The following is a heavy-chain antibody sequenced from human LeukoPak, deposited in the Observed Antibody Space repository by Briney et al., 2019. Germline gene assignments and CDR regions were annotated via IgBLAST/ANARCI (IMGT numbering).Heavy chain of an antibody. Sequence: GGSLRLSCTASGFTFSTYAMSWVRQAPGKGLEWVSIISDTGADADYVDSVKGRFTISRDNSKNTLYLEMNSLRAGDTAVYYCAKLPYSIDGYFDYWGQGTLVTVSS. D-gene: IGHD2-15*01. V-gene: IGHV3-23*01. J-gene: IGHJ4*02. CDR3: AKLPYSIDGYFDY. CDR2: ISDTGADA. CDR1: GFTFSTYA.